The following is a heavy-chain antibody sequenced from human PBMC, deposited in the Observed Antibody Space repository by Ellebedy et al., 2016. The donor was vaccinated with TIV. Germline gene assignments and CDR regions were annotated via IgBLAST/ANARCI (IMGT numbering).Heavy chain of an antibody. CDR3: ATLPPHCGGDFCRYFDL. CDR1: GYTLTELS. D-gene: IGHD2-21*02. J-gene: IGHJ2*01. CDR2: FDPEDGET. V-gene: IGHV1-24*01. Sequence: AASVKVSCKVSGYTLTELSMYWVRKAPGKGLEWMGGFDPEDGETIYAQKFQGRVTMTEDTSTDTAYMELSSLRSEDTAVYYCATLPPHCGGDFCRYFDLWGRGTLVTVSS.